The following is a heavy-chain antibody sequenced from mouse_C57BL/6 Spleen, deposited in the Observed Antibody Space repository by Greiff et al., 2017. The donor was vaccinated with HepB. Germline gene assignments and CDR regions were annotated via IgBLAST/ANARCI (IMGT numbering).Heavy chain of an antibody. Sequence: QVQLQQSGAELVRPGASVTLSCKASGYTFTDYEMHWVKQTPVHGLEWIGAIDPETGGTAYNQKFKGKAILTADKSSSTAYMELRSLTSEDSAVYYCTRQLRLRRGAMDYWGQGTSVTVSS. CDR1: GYTFTDYE. CDR2: IDPETGGT. CDR3: TRQLRLRRGAMDY. V-gene: IGHV1-15*01. J-gene: IGHJ4*01. D-gene: IGHD3-2*02.